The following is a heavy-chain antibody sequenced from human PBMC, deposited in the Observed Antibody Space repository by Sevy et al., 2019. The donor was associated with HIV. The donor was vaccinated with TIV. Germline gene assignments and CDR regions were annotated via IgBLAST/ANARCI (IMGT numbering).Heavy chain of an antibody. V-gene: IGHV3-49*03. Sequence: GGSLRLSCTASGFRLGDYDMSWFRQAPGEGLEWVGFIRNKTYGGTTEYAASAKGRFTISRDDSKSIAYLQMNSLKTEDTAVYYCSIEVGYWGQGPLVTVSS. CDR1: GFRLGDYD. D-gene: IGHD1-26*01. J-gene: IGHJ4*02. CDR2: IRNKTYGGTT. CDR3: SIEVGY.